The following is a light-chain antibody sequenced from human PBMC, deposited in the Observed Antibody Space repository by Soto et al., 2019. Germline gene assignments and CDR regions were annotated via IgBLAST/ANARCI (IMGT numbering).Light chain of an antibody. V-gene: IGLV2-14*01. Sequence: QSALTQPASVSGSPGQSITISCTGTSSDVGGYNFVSWFQQHPGKAPKLLIYDVNSRPSGVSDRFSGSKSGNTASLTISGLQAEDEADYYCNSYTSSGTVVFGGGTKLTVL. CDR2: DVN. CDR1: SSDVGGYNF. J-gene: IGLJ2*01. CDR3: NSYTSSGTVV.